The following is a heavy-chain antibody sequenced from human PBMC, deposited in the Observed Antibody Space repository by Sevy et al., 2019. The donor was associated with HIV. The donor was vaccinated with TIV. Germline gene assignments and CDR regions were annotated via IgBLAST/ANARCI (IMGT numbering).Heavy chain of an antibody. Sequence: GGSLRLSCVASGFAFNIHNMSWVRQAPGKGLEWVSSISTSSNNIYYADSVEGRFTISRDNAKNTLYLQMNSLRAEDTAVYYCARTFSFSWYDYWGQGTLVTVSS. CDR1: GFAFNIHN. J-gene: IGHJ4*02. D-gene: IGHD6-13*01. V-gene: IGHV3-21*01. CDR2: ISTSSNNI. CDR3: ARTFSFSWYDY.